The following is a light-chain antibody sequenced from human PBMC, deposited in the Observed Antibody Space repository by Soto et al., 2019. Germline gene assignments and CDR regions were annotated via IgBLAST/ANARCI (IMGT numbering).Light chain of an antibody. V-gene: IGKV1-17*03. CDR2: GAF. CDR1: QGINDN. J-gene: IGKJ1*01. CDR3: LQHNTFPWT. Sequence: DIQMTQSASAISASAGARVTINCRASQGINDNLAWFQQKPGQVPKRMIYGAFSLQRGVPSRFSGSGSGTEFTLTISSLQPEDFATYYCLQHNTFPWTLGQGTKVDIK.